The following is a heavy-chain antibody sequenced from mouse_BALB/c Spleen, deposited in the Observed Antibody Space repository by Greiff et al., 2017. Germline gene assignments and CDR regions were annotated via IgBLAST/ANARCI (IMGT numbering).Heavy chain of an antibody. Sequence: EVQVVESGGGLVQPGGSRKLSCAASGFTFSDYGMAWVRQAPGKGPEWVAFISNLAYSIYYADTVTGRFTISRENAKNTLYLEMSSLRSEDTAMYYCARALTGPWFAYWGQGTLVTVSA. CDR2: ISNLAYSI. V-gene: IGHV5-15*02. D-gene: IGHD4-1*01. CDR1: GFTFSDYG. J-gene: IGHJ3*01. CDR3: ARALTGPWFAY.